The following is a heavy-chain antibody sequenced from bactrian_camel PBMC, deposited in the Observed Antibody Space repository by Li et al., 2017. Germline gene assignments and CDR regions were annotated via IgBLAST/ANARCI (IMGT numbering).Heavy chain of an antibody. CDR2: IDSDGSA. J-gene: IGHJ4*01. V-gene: IGHV3S63*01. D-gene: IGHD4*01. CDR1: GDTSDNYY. Sequence: QLVESGGGSVRAGGSLRLSCAASGDTSDNYYMGWFHQAPGKEREGVAGIDSDGSASYADSVKGRFTISLDNTKNTLYLYLQMNSLKPEDTAMYYCATDQSDGSYYSDCRHPADFADVGQGTQVTVS.